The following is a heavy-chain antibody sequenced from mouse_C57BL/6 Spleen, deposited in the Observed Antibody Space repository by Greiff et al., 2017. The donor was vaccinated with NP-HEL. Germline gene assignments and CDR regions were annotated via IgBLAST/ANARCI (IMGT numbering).Heavy chain of an antibody. V-gene: IGHV5-9-1*02. Sequence: EVQVVESGEGLVKPGGSLKLSCAASGFTFSSYAMSWVRQTPEKRLEWVAYISSGGDYIYYADTVKGRFTISRDNARNTLYLQMSSLKSEDTAMYYCTRDRHYYGSSYDYAMDYWGQGTSVTVSS. CDR3: TRDRHYYGSSYDYAMDY. CDR2: ISSGGDYI. D-gene: IGHD1-1*01. CDR1: GFTFSSYA. J-gene: IGHJ4*01.